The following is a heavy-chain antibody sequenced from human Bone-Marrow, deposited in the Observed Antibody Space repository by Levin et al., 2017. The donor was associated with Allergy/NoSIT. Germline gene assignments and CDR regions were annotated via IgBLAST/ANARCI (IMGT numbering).Heavy chain of an antibody. Sequence: PGGSLRLSCAASGFTFSNAWMSWVRQAPGKGLEWVGRIKSKTDGGTTDYAAPVKGRFTISRDDSKNTLYLQMNSLKTEDTAVYYCTTDAPFDWLYYYYYYMDVWGKGTTVTVSS. V-gene: IGHV3-15*01. CDR2: IKSKTDGGTT. CDR3: TTDAPFDWLYYYYYYMDV. CDR1: GFTFSNAW. J-gene: IGHJ6*03. D-gene: IGHD3-9*01.